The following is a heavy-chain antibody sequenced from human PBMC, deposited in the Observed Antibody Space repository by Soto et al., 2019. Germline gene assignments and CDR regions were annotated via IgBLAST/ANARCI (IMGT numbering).Heavy chain of an antibody. D-gene: IGHD2-2*01. V-gene: IGHV3-33*01. J-gene: IGHJ4*02. Sequence: PGGSLRLSCAASGFTFSSYAIQWVRQAPGKGLEWVAVIWYDGKNKYYADSVKGRFTISRDNSKNTLYLQMNSLRVEDTAVYYCARNEYCSSTTCYAIDYWGQGTLVTVSS. CDR1: GFTFSSYA. CDR3: ARNEYCSSTTCYAIDY. CDR2: IWYDGKNK.